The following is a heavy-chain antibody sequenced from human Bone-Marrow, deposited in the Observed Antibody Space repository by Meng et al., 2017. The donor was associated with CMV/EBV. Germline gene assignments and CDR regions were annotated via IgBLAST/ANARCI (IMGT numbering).Heavy chain of an antibody. CDR2: IRYDGSNK. Sequence: GGSLRLPFAAAGFTFSIYGMHWFRQAPGKGLEWVPFIRYDGSNKYYADSVKGRFTISRDNSKNTLYLQMNSLRAEDTAVYYCARIAAAALLFDYWGQGTLVTVSS. V-gene: IGHV3-30*02. CDR1: GFTFSIYG. J-gene: IGHJ4*02. CDR3: ARIAAAALLFDY. D-gene: IGHD6-13*01.